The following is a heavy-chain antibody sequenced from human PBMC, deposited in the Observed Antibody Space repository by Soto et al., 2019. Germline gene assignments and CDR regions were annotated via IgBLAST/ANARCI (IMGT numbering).Heavy chain of an antibody. CDR3: ARDFMVRGVIMGYYFDY. D-gene: IGHD3-10*01. J-gene: IGHJ4*02. Sequence: QVQLVQSGAEVKKPRSSVKVSCKASAGTFSSYAISWVRQAPGQGLAWMGGIIPIFGTANYAQKLQGRVTITADESTSTAYMELSSMRSEDTAVYYCARDFMVRGVIMGYYFDYCGQGTLVTASS. CDR2: IIPIFGTA. V-gene: IGHV1-69*01. CDR1: AGTFSSYA.